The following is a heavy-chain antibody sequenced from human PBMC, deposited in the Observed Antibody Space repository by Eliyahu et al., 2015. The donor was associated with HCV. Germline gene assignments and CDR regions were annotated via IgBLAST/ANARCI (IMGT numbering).Heavy chain of an antibody. CDR3: AKGGHNWNFHYFDY. J-gene: IGHJ4*02. CDR1: GFTXNNYA. CDR2: ISDSSGNT. Sequence: EVQLLESGGGLVQPGGSLRLSCAASGFTXNNYAMSWVRQAPGKGLGWVSGISDSSGNTYYADSVKGRFTISRDNPKNTLYLQMNSLRAEDTAVFYCAKGGHNWNFHYFDYWGQGTLVTVSS. D-gene: IGHD1-7*01. V-gene: IGHV3-23*01.